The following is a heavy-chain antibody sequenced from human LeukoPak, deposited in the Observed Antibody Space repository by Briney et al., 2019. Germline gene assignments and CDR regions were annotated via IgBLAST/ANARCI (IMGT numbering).Heavy chain of an antibody. Sequence: GGSLRLSCAASGFTFSSYSMNWVRQAPGKGLEWVSSISSSSSYIYYADSMKGRFTISRDNAKNSLYLQMNSLRAEDTAVYYCARYDDYGDYPHDYWGQGTLVTVSS. CDR2: ISSSSSYI. CDR3: ARYDDYGDYPHDY. V-gene: IGHV3-21*01. J-gene: IGHJ4*02. CDR1: GFTFSSYS. D-gene: IGHD4-17*01.